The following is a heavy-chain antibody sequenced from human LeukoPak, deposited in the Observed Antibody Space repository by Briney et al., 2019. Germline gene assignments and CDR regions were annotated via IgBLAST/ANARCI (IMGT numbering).Heavy chain of an antibody. CDR3: AKSTSYYYDSSGYYSFFH. CDR2: ISSSSSYI. V-gene: IGHV3-21*04. CDR1: GFTFSSYS. Sequence: GGSLRLSCAASGFTFSSYSMNWVRQAPGKGLEWVSSISSSSSYIYYADSVKGRFTISRDNAKNSLYLQMNSLRAEDTALYYCAKSTSYYYDSSGYYSFFHWGQGTLVTVSS. D-gene: IGHD3-22*01. J-gene: IGHJ4*02.